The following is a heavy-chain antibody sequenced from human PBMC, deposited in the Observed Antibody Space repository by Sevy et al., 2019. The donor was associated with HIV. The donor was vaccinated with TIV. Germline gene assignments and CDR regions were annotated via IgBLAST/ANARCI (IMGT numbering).Heavy chain of an antibody. Sequence: GGSLRLSCAASAFTFSSYSMNWVRQAPGKGLEWVSSISSSSSYIYYADSVKGRFTISRDNAKNSLYLQMNSLRAEVRAVYYSASPAIDSSGYYYDDAFDIWGQGTMVTVSS. CDR3: ASPAIDSSGYYYDDAFDI. CDR1: AFTFSSYS. J-gene: IGHJ3*02. V-gene: IGHV3-21*01. CDR2: ISSSSSYI. D-gene: IGHD3-22*01.